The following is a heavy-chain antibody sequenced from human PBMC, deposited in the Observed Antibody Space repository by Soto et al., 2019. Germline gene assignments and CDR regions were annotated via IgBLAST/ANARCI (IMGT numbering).Heavy chain of an antibody. CDR2: ISSSGSTI. V-gene: IGHV3-48*03. CDR3: ARELLWFGESFYYYYGMDV. D-gene: IGHD3-10*01. Sequence: GGSLRLSCAASVFTFSSYEMNWVRQAPGKGLEWVSYISSSGSTIYYADSVKGRFTISRDNAKNSLYLQMNSLRAEDTAVYYCARELLWFGESFYYYYGMDVWGQGTTVTVSS. J-gene: IGHJ6*02. CDR1: VFTFSSYE.